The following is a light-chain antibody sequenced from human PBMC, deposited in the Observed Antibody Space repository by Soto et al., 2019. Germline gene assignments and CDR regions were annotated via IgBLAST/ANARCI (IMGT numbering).Light chain of an antibody. CDR2: DVS. V-gene: IGLV2-14*01. Sequence: QSALTQPASVSGSPGQSITISCTGTSSDVGGYNYVFWYQQHPGKAPKLMIHDVSNRPSGVSNRFSGSKSGNTASLIISGLQAEDEVDYYCSSYTRSSTYVFGTGTKLTVL. CDR1: SSDVGGYNY. J-gene: IGLJ1*01. CDR3: SSYTRSSTYV.